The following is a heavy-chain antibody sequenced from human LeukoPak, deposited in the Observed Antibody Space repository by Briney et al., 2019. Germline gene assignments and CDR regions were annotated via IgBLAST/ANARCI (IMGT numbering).Heavy chain of an antibody. V-gene: IGHV4-39*07. CDR2: IYDSGSA. CDR3: AREVPPRDFDTY. Sequence: SETLSLTCTVSGGSIRSNFYYWGWIRQPPGKGLEWIGNIYDSGSAYYNPSLKSRVTISVDTSKNQFSLKLSSVTAADTAVYYCAREVPPRDFDTYWGQGTLVTVSS. D-gene: IGHD3-9*01. CDR1: GGSIRSNFYY. J-gene: IGHJ4*02.